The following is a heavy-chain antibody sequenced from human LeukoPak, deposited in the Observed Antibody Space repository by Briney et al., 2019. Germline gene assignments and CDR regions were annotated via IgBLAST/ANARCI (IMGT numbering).Heavy chain of an antibody. CDR2: VNHSGCT. D-gene: IGHD4-17*01. CDR3: ARMTTGHDY. CDR1: GTSFSSYY. V-gene: IGHV4-34*01. Sequence: SETLSLTCGVSGTSFSSYYWSWIRQTPGKGPEWIGEVNHSGCTNMNPSLKSRVTISVDTSKNQFSLMLTSVTAADTAVYFCARMTTGHDYWGQGTLVTVSS. J-gene: IGHJ4*02.